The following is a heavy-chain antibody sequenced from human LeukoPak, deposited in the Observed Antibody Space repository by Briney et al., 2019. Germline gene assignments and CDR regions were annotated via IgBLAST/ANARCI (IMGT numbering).Heavy chain of an antibody. CDR1: GYSFTDYS. J-gene: IGHJ5*02. CDR2: INPNSGGT. CDR3: ARIAIPGRHYFDP. V-gene: IGHV1-2*02. D-gene: IGHD2-2*02. Sequence: ASVKVSCKASGYSFTDYSMHWVRQAPGQGLEWMGWINPNSGGTDYAQEFRGRVTMTRATTISTAYMELSRLRSNDTAVYYCARIAIPGRHYFDPWGQGTLVTVSS.